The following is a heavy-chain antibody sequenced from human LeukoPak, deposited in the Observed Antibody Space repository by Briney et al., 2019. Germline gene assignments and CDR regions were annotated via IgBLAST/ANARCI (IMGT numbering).Heavy chain of an antibody. V-gene: IGHV3-9*03. D-gene: IGHD1-26*01. Sequence: GGSLRLSCAASGFTFDDYAMHWVRQAPGKGLEWVSGISWNSGNIGYADSVKGRFTISRDNAKNSLYLQMNSLRAEDMALYYCAKDRGATMGYYYMDVWGKGTTVTVSS. CDR1: GFTFDDYA. CDR2: ISWNSGNI. J-gene: IGHJ6*03. CDR3: AKDRGATMGYYYMDV.